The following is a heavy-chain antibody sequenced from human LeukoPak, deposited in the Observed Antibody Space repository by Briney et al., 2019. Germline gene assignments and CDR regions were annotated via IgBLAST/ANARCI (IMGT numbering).Heavy chain of an antibody. V-gene: IGHV3-30*18. D-gene: IGHD1-26*01. Sequence: GGSLRLSCAASEFTFSSYGMHWVRQAPGKGLEWEAVISYDGSNKYYADSVKGRFTISRDNSKNTLYLQMNSLRAEDTAVYYCAKAKWELLQFDYFDYWGQGTLVTVSS. CDR1: EFTFSSYG. J-gene: IGHJ4*02. CDR3: AKAKWELLQFDYFDY. CDR2: ISYDGSNK.